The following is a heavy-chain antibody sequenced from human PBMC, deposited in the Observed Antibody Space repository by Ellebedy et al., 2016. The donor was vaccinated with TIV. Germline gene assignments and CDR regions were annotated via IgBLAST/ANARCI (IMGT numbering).Heavy chain of an antibody. Sequence: GESLKISCAASGFTVSSNYMSWVRQAPGKGLEWVSVIYSGGSTYYADSVKGRFTISRHNSKNTLYLQMNSLRAEDTAVYYCARESVSRYYGMDVWGQGTTVTVSS. J-gene: IGHJ6*02. V-gene: IGHV3-53*04. CDR2: IYSGGST. CDR3: ARESVSRYYGMDV. CDR1: GFTVSSNY.